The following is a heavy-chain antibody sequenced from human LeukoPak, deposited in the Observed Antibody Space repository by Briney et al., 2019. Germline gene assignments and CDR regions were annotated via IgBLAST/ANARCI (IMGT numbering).Heavy chain of an antibody. CDR3: AAGVLELRFLEWLSPTFYYYYGMDV. J-gene: IGHJ6*02. V-gene: IGHV1-58*02. D-gene: IGHD3-3*01. CDR2: IVVGGGNT. Sequence: RASVKVSCKASGFTFTSSAMQWVRQARGQRLEWIGWIVVGGGNTNYAQKFQERVTITRDMSTSTAYMELSSLRSEDTAVYYCAAGVLELRFLEWLSPTFYYYYGMDVWGQGTTVTVSS. CDR1: GFTFTSSA.